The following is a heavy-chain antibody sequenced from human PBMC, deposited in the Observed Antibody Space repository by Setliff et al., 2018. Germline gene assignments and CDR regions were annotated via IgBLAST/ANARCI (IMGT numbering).Heavy chain of an antibody. CDR2: IKHDGSEK. J-gene: IGHJ4*02. Sequence: GESLKISCAVSGFTFSSYWMTWVRQVPRKGLEYVASIKHDGSEKYYVDSVRGRFTISRDNAKNSLYLQMNSLRAEETAVYYCVRNWGGGKYYFDYWGQGTLVTVSS. CDR1: GFTFSSYW. D-gene: IGHD3-16*01. CDR3: VRNWGGGKYYFDY. V-gene: IGHV3-7*01.